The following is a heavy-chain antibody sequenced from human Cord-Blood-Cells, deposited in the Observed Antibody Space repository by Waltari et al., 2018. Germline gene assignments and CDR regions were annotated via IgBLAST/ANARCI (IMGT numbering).Heavy chain of an antibody. V-gene: IGHV4-34*01. CDR1: GGSFSGYY. CDR2: INHSGST. Sequence: QVQLQQWGAGLLKPSETLSLTCAVYGGSFSGYYWSWIRQPPGKGLEWIGEINHSGSTNYNPSLKSRVTISVDTSKNQFSLKLSSVTAADTAVYCCARGPLPLWFMHNWFDPWGQGTLVTVSS. J-gene: IGHJ5*02. D-gene: IGHD3-10*01. CDR3: ARGPLPLWFMHNWFDP.